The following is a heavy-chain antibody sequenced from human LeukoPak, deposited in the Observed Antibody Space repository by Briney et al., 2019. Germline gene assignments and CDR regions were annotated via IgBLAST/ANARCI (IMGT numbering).Heavy chain of an antibody. CDR1: GDSVSSNSAA. CDR3: ARHVDTAMPRVDAFDI. J-gene: IGHJ3*02. V-gene: IGHV6-1*01. CDR2: TYYRSKWYN. Sequence: SQTLSLTCAISGDSVSSNSAAWNWIRQSPSRGLEWLGRTYYRSKWYNDYAVSVKSRITINPDTSKNQFSLQLNSVTPEDTAVYYCARHVDTAMPRVDAFDIWGQGTMVTVSS. D-gene: IGHD5-18*01.